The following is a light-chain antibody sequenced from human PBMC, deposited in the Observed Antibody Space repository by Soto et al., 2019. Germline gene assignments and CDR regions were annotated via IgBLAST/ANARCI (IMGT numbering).Light chain of an antibody. CDR3: QQRSNWPIT. V-gene: IGKV3-11*01. Sequence: EIVLTQPPATLSVSPGETATLSCRASQSVSSYLAWYQQKPGQAPRLLIYDASNRATGIPARFSGSGSGTDFTLTISSLEPEDFAVYYCQQRSNWPITFGQGTRLEIK. CDR2: DAS. CDR1: QSVSSY. J-gene: IGKJ5*01.